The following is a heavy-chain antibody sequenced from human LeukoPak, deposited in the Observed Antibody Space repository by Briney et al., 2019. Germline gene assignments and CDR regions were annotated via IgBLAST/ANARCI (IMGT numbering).Heavy chain of an antibody. V-gene: IGHV4-34*01. CDR1: GGSFSGYY. CDR3: ARKWVPYYYYGMDV. J-gene: IGHJ6*02. D-gene: IGHD1-26*01. Sequence: SETLSLTCAVYGGSFSGYYWSWIRQPPGKGLEWIGEINHSGSTNYNPSLKSRATISVDTSKNQFSLKLSSVTAADTAVYYCARKWVPYYYYGMDVWGQGTTVTVSS. CDR2: INHSGST.